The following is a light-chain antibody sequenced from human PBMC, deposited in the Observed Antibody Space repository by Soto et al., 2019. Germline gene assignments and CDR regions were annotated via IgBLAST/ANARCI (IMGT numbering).Light chain of an antibody. Sequence: DIQMTQSPSSLSASVGDRVTITCRASQSISNSLNWYQQKPGKAPNLLIYAASTLQSGVPSRFSGSGSGTEFTLTISSLQPDDFATYYCQHYNSYSEAFGQGTKVDIK. V-gene: IGKV1-9*01. CDR1: QSISNS. CDR2: AAS. J-gene: IGKJ1*01. CDR3: QHYNSYSEA.